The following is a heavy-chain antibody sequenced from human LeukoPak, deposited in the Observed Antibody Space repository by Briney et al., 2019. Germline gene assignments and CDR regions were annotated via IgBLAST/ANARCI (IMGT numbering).Heavy chain of an antibody. Sequence: SQTLSLTCAISGDSVSGNSAAWNWIRQSPSRGLEWLGRTYYSSKGYTEYAVSVRGRITITPDTSKNQFSLHLSSVSPEDTAVYYCGRGWAAAGLSDWGQGTLVTVSS. J-gene: IGHJ4*02. CDR1: GDSVSGNSAA. CDR2: TYYSSKGYT. V-gene: IGHV6-1*01. D-gene: IGHD6-13*01. CDR3: GRGWAAAGLSD.